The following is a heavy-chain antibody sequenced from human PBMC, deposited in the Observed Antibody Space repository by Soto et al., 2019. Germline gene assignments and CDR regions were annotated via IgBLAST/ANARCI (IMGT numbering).Heavy chain of an antibody. V-gene: IGHV3-43*01. J-gene: IGHJ6*02. CDR3: AKGHRHYYYYGMDV. CDR1: GFTFDDYT. CDR2: ISWDGGIT. Sequence: GGSLRLSCAASGFTFDDYTMHWVRQAPGKGLEWVSLISWDGGITYYADSVKGRFTISRDNSKNSLYLQMNSLRTEDTALYYCAKGHRHYYYYGMDVWGQGTTVTVS.